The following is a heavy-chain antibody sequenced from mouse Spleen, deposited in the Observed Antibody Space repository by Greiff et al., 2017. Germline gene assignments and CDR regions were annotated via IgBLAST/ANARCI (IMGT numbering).Heavy chain of an antibody. Sequence: EVQLQQSGAELVRPGASVKLSCTASGFNIKDDYMHWVKQRPEQGLEWIGWIDPENGDTEYASKFQGKAPITADTSSNTAYLQLSSLTSEDTAVYYCTNYYGSSYRDMDDWGQGTTVTVSS. J-gene: IGHJ4*01. CDR3: TNYYGSSYRDMDD. V-gene: IGHV14-4*01. CDR1: GFNIKDDY. CDR2: IDPENGDT. D-gene: IGHD1-1*01.